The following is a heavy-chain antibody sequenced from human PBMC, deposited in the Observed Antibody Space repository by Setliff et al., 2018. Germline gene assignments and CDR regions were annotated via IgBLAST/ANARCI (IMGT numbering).Heavy chain of an antibody. D-gene: IGHD3-3*01. J-gene: IGHJ6*03. V-gene: IGHV4-61*09. CDR1: GGSISSGGFY. Sequence: PSETLSLTCSVSGGSISSGGFYWSWIRQSAGRGLGWIGHFHTGGATDYNLSLKSRVTISLDSSKNQFSLRLSSVTAEDTAVYYCARMSGFQYIDVWDKGTTVTVSS. CDR3: ARMSGFQYIDV. CDR2: FHTGGAT.